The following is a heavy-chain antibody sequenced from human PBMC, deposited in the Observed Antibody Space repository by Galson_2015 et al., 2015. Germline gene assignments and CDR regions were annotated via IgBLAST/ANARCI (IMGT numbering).Heavy chain of an antibody. D-gene: IGHD6-13*01. Sequence: SVKVSCKASGGTFSSYAISWVRQAPGQGLEWMGGIIPIFRTANYAQKFQGRVTITADESTSTAYMELSSLRSEDTAVYYCARAVRVAAIRGGIDPCGQGTLGTVSS. V-gene: IGHV1-69*13. CDR3: ARAVRVAAIRGGIDP. J-gene: IGHJ5*02. CDR2: IIPIFRTA. CDR1: GGTFSSYA.